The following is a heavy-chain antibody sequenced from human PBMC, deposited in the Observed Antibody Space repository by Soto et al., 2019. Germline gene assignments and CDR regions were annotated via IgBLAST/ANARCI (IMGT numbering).Heavy chain of an antibody. V-gene: IGHV1-18*04. Sequence: ASVKVSCKACGYTFTSYGISWVRQAPGQGLEWMGWISAYNGNTNYAQKLQGRVTMATDTSTSTAYMELRSLRSDDTAVYYCAREGVAVAATKAFDIWGQGTMVNVS. CDR2: ISAYNGNT. CDR1: GYTFTSYG. J-gene: IGHJ3*02. CDR3: AREGVAVAATKAFDI. D-gene: IGHD6-19*01.